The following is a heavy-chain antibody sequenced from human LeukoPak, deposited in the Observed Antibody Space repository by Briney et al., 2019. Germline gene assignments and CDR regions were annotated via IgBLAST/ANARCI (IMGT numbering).Heavy chain of an antibody. CDR3: ARGYYGESSSSWYWFDP. CDR1: GYTFTSYA. J-gene: IGHJ5*02. V-gene: IGHV1-3*01. D-gene: IGHD6-13*01. CDR2: INAGNGNT. Sequence: ASVKVSCKASGYTFTSYAMHWVRQAPGQRLEWMGWINAGNGNTKYSQKFQGRVTITRDTSASTAYMELSSLRSEDTAVYYCARGYYGESSSSWYWFDPWGQGTLVTVSS.